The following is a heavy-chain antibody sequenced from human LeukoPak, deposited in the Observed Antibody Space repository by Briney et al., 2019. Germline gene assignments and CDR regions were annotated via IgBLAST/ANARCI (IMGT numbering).Heavy chain of an antibody. D-gene: IGHD1-1*01. CDR2: IDIDGGST. Sequence: PGGSLRLSCAAPGYTFNMYWMHWVRQVPRQGLGWVSRIDIDGGSTIYADSVKGRFTISRDNGKNTLYLLMNSLRAEDTAVYYCARDSNYHPDSWGQGTLVTVSS. CDR1: GYTFNMYW. V-gene: IGHV3-74*01. J-gene: IGHJ5*01. CDR3: ARDSNYHPDS.